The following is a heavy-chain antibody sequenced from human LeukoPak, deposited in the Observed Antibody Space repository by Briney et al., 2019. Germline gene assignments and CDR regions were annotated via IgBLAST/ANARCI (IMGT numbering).Heavy chain of an antibody. J-gene: IGHJ3*02. CDR2: IYYSGST. Sequence: SETLSLTCTVSGGSISSYYWSWIRQPPGKGLEWIGYIYYSGSTNYNPSLKSRVTISVDTSKNQFSLKLSSVTAADTAVYYCARDSGYSSSWSRDAFDSGGQGTMVTVSS. V-gene: IGHV4-59*01. D-gene: IGHD6-13*01. CDR3: ARDSGYSSSWSRDAFDS. CDR1: GGSISSYY.